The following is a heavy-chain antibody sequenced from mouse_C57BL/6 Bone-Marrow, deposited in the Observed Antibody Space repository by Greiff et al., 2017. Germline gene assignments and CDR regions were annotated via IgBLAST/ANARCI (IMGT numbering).Heavy chain of an antibody. J-gene: IGHJ1*03. CDR1: GYTFTSYD. CDR3: ARLEFDGSSGDWYFDV. CDR2: IYPRVGST. Sequence: QVQLKESGPELVKPGASVKLSCKASGYTFTSYDINWVKQRPGQGLEWIGWIYPRVGSTKYNEKFKGKATLTVDTSSSTASMELHSLTSEDSAVYFCARLEFDGSSGDWYFDVWGTGTTVTVSS. V-gene: IGHV1-85*01. D-gene: IGHD1-1*01.